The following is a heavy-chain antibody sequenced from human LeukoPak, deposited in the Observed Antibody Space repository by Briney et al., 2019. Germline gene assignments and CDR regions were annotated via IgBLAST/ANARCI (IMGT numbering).Heavy chain of an antibody. CDR1: GFTVSSNY. CDR3: AKGKTGVVLYYFDY. V-gene: IGHV3-66*01. J-gene: IGHJ4*02. Sequence: GGSLRLSCAASGFTVSSNYMSWVRQAPGKGLEWVSVIYGGGSTYYADSVKGRFTISRDNSKNTLYLQMNSLRAEDTAVYYCAKGKTGVVLYYFDYWGQGTLVTVSS. CDR2: IYGGGST. D-gene: IGHD3-3*01.